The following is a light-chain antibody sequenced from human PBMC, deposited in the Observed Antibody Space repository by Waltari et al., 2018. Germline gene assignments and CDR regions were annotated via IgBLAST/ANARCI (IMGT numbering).Light chain of an antibody. CDR1: QTITGSW. J-gene: IGKJ4*01. Sequence: EIVLTHSPGTQSVSPGERVTVSCRASQTITGSWLTWYHQKPGQAPRLLIYGASNRAPGIPDRFSGSGSGTDFTLTISRLEPEDSAVYYCQQYDGSVVTFGGGTKVEIK. CDR3: QQYDGSVVT. V-gene: IGKV3-20*01. CDR2: GAS.